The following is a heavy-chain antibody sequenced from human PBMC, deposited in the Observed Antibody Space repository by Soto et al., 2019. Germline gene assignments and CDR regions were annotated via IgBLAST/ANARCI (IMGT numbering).Heavy chain of an antibody. D-gene: IGHD5-18*01. V-gene: IGHV1-69*08. J-gene: IGHJ4*02. CDR1: GGTFSSYT. CDR3: ARDRPGGYSYAPIDY. Sequence: QVQLVQSGAEVKKPRSSVKVSCKASGGTFSSYTISWVRQAPGQGLEWMGRIIPILGIANYAQKFQGRVTITADKYTSTAYMELSSLRSEDTAVYYCARDRPGGYSYAPIDYWGQGTLVTVSS. CDR2: IIPILGIA.